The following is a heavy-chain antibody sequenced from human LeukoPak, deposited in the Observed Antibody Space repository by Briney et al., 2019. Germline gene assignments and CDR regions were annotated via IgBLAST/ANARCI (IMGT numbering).Heavy chain of an antibody. J-gene: IGHJ4*02. V-gene: IGHV3-23*01. D-gene: IGHD4-17*01. CDR2: IRGSDGST. CDR1: GFPLSTYA. CDR3: AKDVYGDSGPLDY. Sequence: PGGSLRLSCAASGFPLSTYAMSWVRQAPGKGLEGVSSIRGSDGSTYYADSVKGRLAISRGNSKNTLYLQINTLRAEDTAVYYCAKDVYGDSGPLDYWGQGTLVTVSS.